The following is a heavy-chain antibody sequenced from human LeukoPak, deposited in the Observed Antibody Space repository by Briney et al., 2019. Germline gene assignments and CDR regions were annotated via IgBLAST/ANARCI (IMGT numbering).Heavy chain of an antibody. CDR2: ISSSSSTI. D-gene: IGHD1-26*01. CDR1: GFTFSSYS. CDR3: ARDQFQWELPFDY. J-gene: IGHJ4*02. V-gene: IGHV3-48*01. Sequence: RGSLRLSCAASGFTFSSYSMNWVRQAPGKGLEWVSYISSSSSTIYYADSVKGRFTISRDNAKNSLYLQMNSLRAEDTAVYYCARDQFQWELPFDYWGQGTLVTVSS.